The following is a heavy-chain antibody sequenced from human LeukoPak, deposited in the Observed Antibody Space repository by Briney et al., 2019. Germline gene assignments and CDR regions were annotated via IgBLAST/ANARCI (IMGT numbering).Heavy chain of an antibody. Sequence: GGSLRLSCAASGFTFSSYPMHWVRQTPGKGLEWVAVLSSDGVNKRYADSVQGRFTISRDNFKNTLYLQMNSLTAEDTAIYYCARDPYCSSTSCYHYYYYGMDVWGQGTTVTVSS. CDR3: ARDPYCSSTSCYHYYYYGMDV. V-gene: IGHV3-30-3*01. CDR1: GFTFSSYP. D-gene: IGHD2-2*01. J-gene: IGHJ6*02. CDR2: LSSDGVNK.